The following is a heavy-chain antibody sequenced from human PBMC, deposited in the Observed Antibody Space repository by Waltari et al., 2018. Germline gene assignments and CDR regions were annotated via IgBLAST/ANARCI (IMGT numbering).Heavy chain of an antibody. CDR2: INPSGGST. D-gene: IGHD2-15*01. CDR3: ARERSGVAATLRGFDP. V-gene: IGHV1-46*01. CDR1: GYTFPRYY. J-gene: IGHJ5*02. Sequence: QVQLVQSGAEVKRPGASVKVSCKASGYTFPRYYTPWVRQAPGQGLEWMGIINPSGGSTSYAQKFQGRVTMTRDTSTSTVYMELSSLRSEDTAVYYCARERSGVAATLRGFDPWGQGTLVTVSS.